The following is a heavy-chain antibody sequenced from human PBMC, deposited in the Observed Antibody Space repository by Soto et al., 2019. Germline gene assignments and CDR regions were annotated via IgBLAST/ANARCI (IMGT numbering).Heavy chain of an antibody. J-gene: IGHJ4*02. CDR1: GGTFSSYA. CDR2: IIPIFGTA. D-gene: IGHD2-15*01. CDR3: AVDDLGYCSGGSCYSLDY. V-gene: IGHV1-69*01. Sequence: QVQLVQSGAEVKKPGSSVKVSCKASGGTFSSYAISWVRQAPGQGLEWMGGIIPIFGTANYAQKFQGRVTMTADESTSTAYMELSSLRSEDTAVYYCAVDDLGYCSGGSCYSLDYWGQGTLVTVSS.